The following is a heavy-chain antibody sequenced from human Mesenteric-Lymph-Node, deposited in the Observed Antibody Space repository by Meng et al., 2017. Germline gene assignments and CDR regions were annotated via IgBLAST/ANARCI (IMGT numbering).Heavy chain of an antibody. CDR2: ISKSGSRT. D-gene: IGHD6-19*01. Sequence: GGSLRLSCAASGFTFSNYDMNWARQIPGEGLEWVAYISKSGSRTEYADSVRGRFTISRDDAKGALYLQLSSLRAEDTAMYYCARDYRSSSGRTFDYWGQGTLVTVSS. V-gene: IGHV3-48*03. CDR3: ARDYRSSSGRTFDY. CDR1: GFTFSNYD. J-gene: IGHJ4*02.